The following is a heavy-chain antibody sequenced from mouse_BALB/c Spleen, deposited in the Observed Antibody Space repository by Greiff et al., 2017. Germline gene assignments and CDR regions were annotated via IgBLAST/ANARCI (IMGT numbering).Heavy chain of an antibody. CDR3: AREDYYGSTFDY. Sequence: EVHLQQSGPELVKPGASVKISCKASGYTFTDYNMHWVKQSHGKSLEWIGYIYPYNGGTGYNQKFKSKATLTVDNSSSTAYMELRSLTSEDSAVYYCAREDYYGSTFDYWGQGTTLTVSS. J-gene: IGHJ2*01. CDR1: GYTFTDYN. D-gene: IGHD1-1*01. V-gene: IGHV1S29*02. CDR2: IYPYNGGT.